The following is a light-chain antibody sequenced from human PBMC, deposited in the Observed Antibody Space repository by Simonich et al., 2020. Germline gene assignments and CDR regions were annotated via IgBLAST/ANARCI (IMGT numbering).Light chain of an antibody. V-gene: IGKV1-8*01. CDR2: AAS. Sequence: AIRMTQSPSSLSASTGDRVTITCRASQGISSYLACYQHKPGKAPKLLIYAASTLQSGVPSRFSGSGSGTDFTLTISCLQSEDFATYYCQQYYSYPPLTFGGGTKVEIK. CDR3: QQYYSYPPLT. CDR1: QGISSY. J-gene: IGKJ4*01.